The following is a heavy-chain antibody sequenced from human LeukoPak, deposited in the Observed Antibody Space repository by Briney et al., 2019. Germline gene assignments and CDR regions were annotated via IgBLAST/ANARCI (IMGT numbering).Heavy chain of an antibody. J-gene: IGHJ2*01. CDR3: VRRQWELQYFDL. CDR2: IYYSGTT. CDR1: GGSISGYY. Sequence: SETLSLTCTVSGGSISGYYWSWIRQPPGKGLDWIGYIYYSGTTYYNPSLKSRVTISLDTSRNQFSLKLNSVTAADTAVYYCVRRQWELQYFDLWGRGTLVAVSS. V-gene: IGHV4-59*08. D-gene: IGHD1-26*01.